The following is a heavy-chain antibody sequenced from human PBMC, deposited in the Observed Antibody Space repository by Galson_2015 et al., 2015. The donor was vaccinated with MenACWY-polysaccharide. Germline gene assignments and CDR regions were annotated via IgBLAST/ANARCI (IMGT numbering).Heavy chain of an antibody. CDR2: IIPLFSTP. Sequence: SVKVSCKASGGTFSSYAMSWVRQAPGQGLEWMGGIIPLFSTPNYAQKFQDRLTITTDESTITAYMELSSLSSEDTGVYYCARAGEEYDYIWGNYRNTQLLNYWGQGTLVTVSS. J-gene: IGHJ4*02. CDR1: GGTFSSYA. CDR3: ARAGEEYDYIWGNYRNTQLLNY. D-gene: IGHD3-16*02. V-gene: IGHV1-69*05.